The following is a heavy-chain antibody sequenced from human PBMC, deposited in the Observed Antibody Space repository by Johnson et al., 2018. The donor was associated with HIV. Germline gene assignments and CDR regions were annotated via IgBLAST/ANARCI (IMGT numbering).Heavy chain of an antibody. CDR1: RFTFSTSG. Sequence: VQLVESGGGVVQPGRSLRLSCAASRFTFSTSGIHWVRQAPGKGLEWVSGINWPGGSTGYADSVKGRFTISRDNAKNSLYLQMNSLRAEDTALYYCARDIMYLYAFDIWGQGTMVTVSS. J-gene: IGHJ3*02. CDR2: INWPGGST. V-gene: IGHV3-20*04. D-gene: IGHD3-16*01. CDR3: ARDIMYLYAFDI.